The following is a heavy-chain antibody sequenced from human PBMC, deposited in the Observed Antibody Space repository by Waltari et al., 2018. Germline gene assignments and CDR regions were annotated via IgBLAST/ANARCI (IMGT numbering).Heavy chain of an antibody. Sequence: QVQLVQSGPDVKKPGASVKVSCKASGYTFTSYDINWVRQATGQGLELMGWMNPNSGNTGDAQKFQGRVKMTRNMSISTGYMEMSMRRTEETGVDYCARDEVTGGATSRFDHWGQGTLVTVSS. CDR3: ARDEVTGGATSRFDH. J-gene: IGHJ5*02. V-gene: IGHV1-8*01. CDR1: GYTFTSYD. CDR2: MNPNSGNT. D-gene: IGHD1-26*01.